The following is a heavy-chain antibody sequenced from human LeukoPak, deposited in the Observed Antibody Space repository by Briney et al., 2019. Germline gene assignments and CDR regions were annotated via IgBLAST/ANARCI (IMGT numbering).Heavy chain of an antibody. J-gene: IGHJ4*02. CDR1: GFTFSDYY. CDR2: ISSSRSYT. V-gene: IGHV3-11*05. D-gene: IGHD6-13*01. Sequence: GGSLRLSCAASGFTFSDYYMSWIRQAPGKGLEWVSYISSSRSYTNYADSVKGRFTISRDNAKNSLYLQMNSLRAEDTAVYYCARGNQQLVMYYFDYWGQGTLVTVSS. CDR3: ARGNQQLVMYYFDY.